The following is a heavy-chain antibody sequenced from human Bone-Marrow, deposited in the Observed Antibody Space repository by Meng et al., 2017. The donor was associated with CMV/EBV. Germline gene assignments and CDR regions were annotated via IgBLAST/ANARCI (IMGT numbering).Heavy chain of an antibody. CDR2: IYYSGST. CDR1: GGSFSGYY. Sequence: SETLSLTCAVYGGSFSGYYWSWIRQPPGKGLEWIGSIYYSGSTYYNPSLKSRVTISVDTSKNQFSLKLSSVTAADTAVYYCAAHIVVVPAADYYYYGMAVWGQGPTVTCSS. CDR3: AAHIVVVPAADYYYYGMAV. V-gene: IGHV4-34*01. J-gene: IGHJ6*01. D-gene: IGHD2-2*01.